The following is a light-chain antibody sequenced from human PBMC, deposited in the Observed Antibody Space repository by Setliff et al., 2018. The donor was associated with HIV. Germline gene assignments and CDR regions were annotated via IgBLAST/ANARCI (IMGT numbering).Light chain of an antibody. CDR3: QSYDTSLSGYV. J-gene: IGLJ1*01. CDR1: SSNIGAGFD. V-gene: IGLV1-40*01. Sequence: QSVLTQPPSVSGAPGQRVTISGTGSSSNIGAGFDVHWYQQLPGTVPKLLIFGNTNRPSGVPDRFSGSKSGTSASLSITGLQAEDEADYYCQSYDTSLSGYVFGTGTKVTVL. CDR2: GNT.